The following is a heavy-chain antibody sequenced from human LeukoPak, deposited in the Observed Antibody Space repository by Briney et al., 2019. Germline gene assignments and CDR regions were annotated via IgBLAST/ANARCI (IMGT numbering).Heavy chain of an antibody. V-gene: IGHV4-39*01. D-gene: IGHD6-13*01. CDR1: GGSISSSSYY. Sequence: SETLSLTCTVSGGSISSSSYYWGWIRQPPGKGLEWIGSIYYSGSTYYNPSLKSRVTISVDTSKNQFSLKLSSVTAADTAVYYCARQGVAAAGTGYFDYWGQGTLVTVSS. CDR3: ARQGVAAAGTGYFDY. CDR2: IYYSGST. J-gene: IGHJ4*02.